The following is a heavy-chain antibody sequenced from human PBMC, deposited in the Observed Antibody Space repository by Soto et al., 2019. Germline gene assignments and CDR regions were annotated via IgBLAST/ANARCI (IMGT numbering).Heavy chain of an antibody. CDR1: GGSISNYY. Sequence: PSETLSLTCTVSGGSISNYYWTWIRQPPGKGLEWIGYIYYSGSTYYNPSLKSRVTISVDTSKNQFSLKLSSVTAADTAVYYCARGYSYYYDSSGYPYLNWFDPWGQGTLVTVSS. J-gene: IGHJ5*02. V-gene: IGHV4-30-4*08. D-gene: IGHD3-22*01. CDR2: IYYSGST. CDR3: ARGYSYYYDSSGYPYLNWFDP.